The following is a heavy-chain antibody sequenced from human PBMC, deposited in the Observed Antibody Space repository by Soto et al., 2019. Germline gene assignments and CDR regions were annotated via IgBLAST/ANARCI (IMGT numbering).Heavy chain of an antibody. D-gene: IGHD2-8*01. V-gene: IGHV3-53*04. Sequence: GVSLRLSCAASGVTVSSNYMSWVRQAPGKGLEWVSVIYSGGSTYYAYSVKGRFTISRHNSKNTLYLHMNSLRAEDTAVYYCARPSYGVYFAVDIWGQGTMVTVSS. J-gene: IGHJ3*02. CDR3: ARPSYGVYFAVDI. CDR2: IYSGGST. CDR1: GVTVSSNY.